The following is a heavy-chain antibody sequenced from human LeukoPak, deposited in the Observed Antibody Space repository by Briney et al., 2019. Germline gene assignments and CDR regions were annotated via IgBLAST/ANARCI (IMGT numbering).Heavy chain of an antibody. CDR1: GFTFSSYW. CDR3: ARESLGGGSSWYSAFDI. J-gene: IGHJ3*02. Sequence: AGGSLRLSCAASGFTFSSYWMHWVRQSPGKGLVWVSRIKSDESDTTFADFVKGRFTISRGNAKNTLYLQMNSLRAEDTAVYYCARESLGGGSSWYSAFDIWGQGTMVTVSS. D-gene: IGHD6-13*01. CDR2: IKSDESDT. V-gene: IGHV3-74*01.